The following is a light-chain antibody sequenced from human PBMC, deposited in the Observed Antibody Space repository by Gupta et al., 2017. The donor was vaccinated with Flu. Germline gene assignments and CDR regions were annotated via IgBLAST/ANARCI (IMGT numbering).Light chain of an antibody. CDR3: RQALQTPFI. CDR1: QSLLHSNGYNY. CDR2: LGS. J-gene: IGKJ2*01. V-gene: IGKV2-28*01. Sequence: DIVMTQSPLSLPVTPGEPASISCRSSQSLLHSNGYNYLDWYLQKPGQSPLLLIYLGSNRASGVPDKFSGSGSGTDFTLKISRVEAEDVGVYYCRQALQTPFIFGQGTKMDIK.